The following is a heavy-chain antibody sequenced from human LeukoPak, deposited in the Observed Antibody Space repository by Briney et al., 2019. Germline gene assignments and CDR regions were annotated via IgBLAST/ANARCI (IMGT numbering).Heavy chain of an antibody. D-gene: IGHD3-16*01. CDR3: AKEGEGPNDWYFDL. CDR1: GGTFSSNV. V-gene: IGHV1-69*13. CDR2: IIPMFGTV. Sequence: SVKVSCKASGGTFSSNVISWVRQAPGQGLEWMGKIIPMFGTVNYAQKFQGRVTITADESTNTAYMEMTSLRSEDTAVYYCAKEGEGPNDWYFDLRGRGTLVTVSS. J-gene: IGHJ2*01.